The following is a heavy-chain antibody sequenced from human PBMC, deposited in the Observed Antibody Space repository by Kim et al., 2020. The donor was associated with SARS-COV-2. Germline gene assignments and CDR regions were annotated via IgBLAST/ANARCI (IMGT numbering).Heavy chain of an antibody. J-gene: IGHJ4*02. D-gene: IGHD3-16*02. Sequence: NPSLKSRVTISVDTAKNQVSLKLSSVTAADTAVYYCARGARLGELSPFDYWGQGTLVTVSS. V-gene: IGHV4-34*01. CDR3: ARGARLGELSPFDY.